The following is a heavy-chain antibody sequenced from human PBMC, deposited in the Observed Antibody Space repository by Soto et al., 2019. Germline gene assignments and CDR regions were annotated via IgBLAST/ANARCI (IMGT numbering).Heavy chain of an antibody. J-gene: IGHJ4*02. Sequence: ASVKVSCKASGYTFTSYAMHWVRQAPGQRLEWMGWINAGNGNTKYSQKFQGRVTITRDTSASTAYMELSSLRSEDTAVYYCARGLRFLEWLRWVEPVDYWGQGTLVTVSS. CDR2: INAGNGNT. D-gene: IGHD3-3*01. CDR1: GYTFTSYA. CDR3: ARGLRFLEWLRWVEPVDY. V-gene: IGHV1-3*01.